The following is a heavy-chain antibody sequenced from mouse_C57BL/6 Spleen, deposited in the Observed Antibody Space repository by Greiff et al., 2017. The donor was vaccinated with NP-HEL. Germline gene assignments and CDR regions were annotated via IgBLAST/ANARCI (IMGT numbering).Heavy chain of an antibody. CDR2: IYPSDSET. CDR1: GYTFTSYW. Sequence: QVQLQQPGAELVRPGSSVKLSCKASGYTFTSYWMDWVKQRPGQGLEWIGNIYPSDSETHYNQKFKDKATLTVDKSSSTAYMQLSSLTSEDSAVYYCARFYDYASYCDYWGQGTTLTVSS. V-gene: IGHV1-61*01. J-gene: IGHJ2*01. D-gene: IGHD2-4*01. CDR3: ARFYDYASYCDY.